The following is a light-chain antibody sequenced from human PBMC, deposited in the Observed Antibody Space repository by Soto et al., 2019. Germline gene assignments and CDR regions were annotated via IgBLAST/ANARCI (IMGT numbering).Light chain of an antibody. CDR1: QSLYNNY. CDR2: GAS. V-gene: IGKV3-20*01. CDR3: QQYGSSLT. J-gene: IGKJ5*01. Sequence: DMVLRQSPVGLSLFLGETGTLSCRASQSLYNNYFAWYQEKPRQAPRLLIHGASSRPPGIPDRFSGSGSGTDFTLTIPRLEPEDSAVYYCQQYGSSLTFGGGTRLEIK.